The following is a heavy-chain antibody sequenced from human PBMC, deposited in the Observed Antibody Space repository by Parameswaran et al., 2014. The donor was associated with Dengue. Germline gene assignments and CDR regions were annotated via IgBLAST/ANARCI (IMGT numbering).Heavy chain of an antibody. CDR2: TRNKANSYTT. CDR1: GFTFSDHY. J-gene: IGHJ6*02. Sequence: GESLKISCAASGFTFSDHYMDWVRQAPGKGLEWVGRTRNKANSYTTEYAASVKGRFTISRDDSKNSLYLQMNSLKTEDTAVYYCARVGRAYSSGYYYPYYYYGMDVWGQGTTVTVSS. D-gene: IGHD3-22*01. V-gene: IGHV3-72*01. CDR3: ARVGRAYSSGYYYPYYYYGMDV.